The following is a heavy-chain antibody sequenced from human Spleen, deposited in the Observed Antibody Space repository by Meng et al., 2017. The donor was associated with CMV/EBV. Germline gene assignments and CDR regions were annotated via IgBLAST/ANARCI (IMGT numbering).Heavy chain of an antibody. V-gene: IGHV3-23*01. D-gene: IGHD3-3*01. J-gene: IGHJ4*02. Sequence: GESLKISCVASGITVYNYINWVRQAPGKGLEWVSAISGSGAGTYYPDSVRGRFTISRDNSKNTLYLQMNSLGAEDTAVYYCARNNDFWSGYPDYWGQGMLVTVSS. CDR3: ARNNDFWSGYPDY. CDR1: GITVYNY. CDR2: ISGSGAGT.